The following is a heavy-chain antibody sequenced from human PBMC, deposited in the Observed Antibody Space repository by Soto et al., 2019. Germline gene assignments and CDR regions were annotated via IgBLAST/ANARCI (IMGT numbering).Heavy chain of an antibody. CDR2: IGFAGDT. V-gene: IGHV3-13*01. CDR1: GFIFSNFD. J-gene: IGHJ5*02. CDR3: VRGLPGGFDP. D-gene: IGHD3-10*01. Sequence: EVQLVESGGGLVQPGGSLRLSCGASGFIFSNFDMHWVRQTTEKGLEWVSGIGFAGDTYYSGSVKGRFTISRENAKNSLFLQMNSLRVGDTAVYYCVRGLPGGFDPWGQGTLVTVSS.